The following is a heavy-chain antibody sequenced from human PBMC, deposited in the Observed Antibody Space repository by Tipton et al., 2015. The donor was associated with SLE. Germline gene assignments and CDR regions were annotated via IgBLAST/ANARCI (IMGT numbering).Heavy chain of an antibody. D-gene: IGHD6-19*01. V-gene: IGHV4-34*01. CDR3: ARLSRHQAGKDAFDI. CDR1: GGSFSGYY. CDR2: INHSGST. Sequence: LRLSCGVHGGSFSGYYWSWIRQPPGKGLEWIGEINHSGSTNYNPSLKSRVTISVDTSKNQFSLKLSSVTAADTAVYYCARLSRHQAGKDAFDIWGQGTMVTVSS. J-gene: IGHJ3*02.